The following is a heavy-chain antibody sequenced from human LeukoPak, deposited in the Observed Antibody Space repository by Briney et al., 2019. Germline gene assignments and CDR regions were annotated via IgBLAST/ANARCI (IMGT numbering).Heavy chain of an antibody. CDR2: FTDGSGST. V-gene: IGHV3-23*01. Sequence: QPGGSLRLSCAASGFTFSNYAISWVRQAPGEGLEWVSGFTDGSGSTYYADSVKGRFSISRDNSKNTLYLQMNSLRAEDTATYYCAKELSGYSYGSNAFDIWGQGTMVTVSS. D-gene: IGHD5-18*01. CDR3: AKELSGYSYGSNAFDI. J-gene: IGHJ3*02. CDR1: GFTFSNYA.